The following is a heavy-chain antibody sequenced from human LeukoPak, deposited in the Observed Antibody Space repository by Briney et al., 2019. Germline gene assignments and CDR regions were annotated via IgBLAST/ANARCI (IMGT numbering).Heavy chain of an antibody. D-gene: IGHD6-19*01. CDR1: GYTFSSYA. Sequence: GASVKVSCKASGYTFSSYAISWVRQAPGQGLEWMGRIIPNLGIANYAQKFQGRVTTTADKSTITAYMELSSRRAEDTAVHYCAREEGVAAPDYWGQGTLVTVSS. CDR2: IIPNLGIA. V-gene: IGHV1-69*04. CDR3: AREEGVAAPDY. J-gene: IGHJ4*02.